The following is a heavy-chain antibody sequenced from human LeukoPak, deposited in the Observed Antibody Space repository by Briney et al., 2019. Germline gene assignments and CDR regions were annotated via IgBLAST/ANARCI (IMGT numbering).Heavy chain of an antibody. CDR2: MNPKSGNT. V-gene: IGHV1-8*01. D-gene: IGHD2-15*01. CDR3: ARARDCSGGRCNVWLDP. Sequence: ASVRVSCKASGYMFSSHDIHWVRQATGQGLEWVGWMNPKSGNTGFEPKFQGRITMSGDTPMNTAYMLMNNLTYEDTATYFCARARDCSGGRCNVWLDPWGQGTLVIVSS. CDR1: GYMFSSHD. J-gene: IGHJ5*02.